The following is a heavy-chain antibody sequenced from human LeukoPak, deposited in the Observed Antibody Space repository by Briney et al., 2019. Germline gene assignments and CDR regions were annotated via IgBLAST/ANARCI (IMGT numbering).Heavy chain of an antibody. Sequence: GGSLRLSCAASGFTFSSYWMSWVRQAPGKGLEWVANIKQDGSEKYYVDSVKGRFTISRDNTKNSLYLQMNSLRAEDTAVYYCARGGEYAWFDPWGQGTLVTVSS. D-gene: IGHD2/OR15-2a*01. CDR2: IKQDGSEK. CDR1: GFTFSSYW. V-gene: IGHV3-7*01. J-gene: IGHJ5*02. CDR3: ARGGEYAWFDP.